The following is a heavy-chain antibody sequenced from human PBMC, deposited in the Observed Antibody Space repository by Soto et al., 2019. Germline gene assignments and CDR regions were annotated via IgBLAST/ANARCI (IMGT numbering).Heavy chain of an antibody. V-gene: IGHV4-4*07. CDR1: GGSISSYY. Sequence: SETLSLTCTVSGGSISSYYWSWIRQPTGKGLEWIGRIYTSGSTNYNPSLKSRVTMSVDTSKNLFSLKLSSVTAADTAVYYCAISGYCSSTSCYTDYYYGMDVWGQGTTVTVSS. J-gene: IGHJ6*02. CDR3: AISGYCSSTSCYTDYYYGMDV. D-gene: IGHD2-2*02. CDR2: IYTSGST.